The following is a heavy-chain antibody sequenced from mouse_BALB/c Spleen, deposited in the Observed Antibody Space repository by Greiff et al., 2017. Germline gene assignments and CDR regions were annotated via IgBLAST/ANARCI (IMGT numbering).Heavy chain of an antibody. CDR3: SRHIEECDYDDWVFSALAY. CDR1: GFTFSSYG. Sequence: EVQVVESGGDLVKPGGSLKLSCAASGFTFSSYGMSWVRQTPDKRLEWVATISSGGSYTYYPDSVKGRFTISRDNAKNTLYLQMSSLKSEDKAMYYCSRHIEECDYDDWVFSALAYWGQGTLVTVSA. V-gene: IGHV5-6*01. CDR2: ISSGGSYT. J-gene: IGHJ3*01. D-gene: IGHD2-13*01.